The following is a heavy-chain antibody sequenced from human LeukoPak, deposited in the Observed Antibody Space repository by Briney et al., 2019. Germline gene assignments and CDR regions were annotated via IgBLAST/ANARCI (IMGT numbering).Heavy chain of an antibody. D-gene: IGHD2-2*03. Sequence: PSETLSLTGAVYGGSFSGYCWGWIRQPPGKGLEWIGSIYYSGSTYYNPSLKSRVTISVDTSKNQFSLKLSSVTAADTAVYYCARQDGYCSSTSCYSLWFDPWGQGTLVTVSS. CDR3: ARQDGYCSSTSCYSLWFDP. V-gene: IGHV4-39*01. CDR2: IYYSGST. J-gene: IGHJ5*02. CDR1: GGSFSGYC.